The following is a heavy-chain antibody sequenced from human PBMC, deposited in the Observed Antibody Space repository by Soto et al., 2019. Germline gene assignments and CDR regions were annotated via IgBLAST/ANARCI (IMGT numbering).Heavy chain of an antibody. CDR1: GFTFSDYW. J-gene: IGHJ6*02. CDR3: ARGLRNYYGVDV. CDR2: IKFDGSFT. Sequence: EVQLVESGGGLVQPGGYLRLSCVASGFTFSDYWIHWVRQAPGKGLVWVSRIKFDGSFTSHADSVKGRFTISRDNARNTVHLQMDSLRAEDTGVYYCARGLRNYYGVDVGGQGATGTVSS. D-gene: IGHD4-17*01. V-gene: IGHV3-74*01.